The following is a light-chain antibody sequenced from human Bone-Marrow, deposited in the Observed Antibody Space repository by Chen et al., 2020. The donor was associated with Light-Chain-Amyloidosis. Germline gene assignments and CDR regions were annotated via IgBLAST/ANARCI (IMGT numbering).Light chain of an antibody. V-gene: IGLV3-25*03. CDR2: RET. Sequence: SYGLTQPPSVSVSPGQTARITCSGDDLPTKYAYWYQQKPGQAPVLVIQRETERPSGISERFSGSSSGTTATLTISGVQVEDEADYHCQSADSSGTYEVRFGGRTKLTVL. CDR1: DLPTKY. J-gene: IGLJ2*01. CDR3: QSADSSGTYEVR.